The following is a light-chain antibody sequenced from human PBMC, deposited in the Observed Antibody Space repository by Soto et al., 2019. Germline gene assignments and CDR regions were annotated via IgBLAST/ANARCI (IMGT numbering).Light chain of an antibody. CDR1: QSISSW. CDR2: DAS. Sequence: DIPMTQSPSTLSASVGDRVTITCRASQSISSWLAWYQQKPGKAPKLLIYDASSLESGVPSRFSGSGSGTELTLTISSRQPDDFAPYYCQQYNSYSRTFGQGTKLEIK. CDR3: QQYNSYSRT. V-gene: IGKV1-5*01. J-gene: IGKJ2*01.